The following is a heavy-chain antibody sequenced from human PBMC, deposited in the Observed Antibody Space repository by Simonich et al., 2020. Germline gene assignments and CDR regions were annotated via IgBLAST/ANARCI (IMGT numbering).Heavy chain of an antibody. CDR3: ARQLNDFDI. D-gene: IGHD1-1*01. CDR2: IYPGDSDT. CDR1: GYSFTSYW. Sequence: EVQLVQSGAEVKKPGESLKISCKGSGYSFTSYWIGGERKMPGKGLEWRWLIYPGDSDTRYSPSFQGQATISADKSISTAYLQWSSLKASDTAMYYCARQLNDFDIWGQGTMVTVSS. V-gene: IGHV5-51*01. J-gene: IGHJ3*02.